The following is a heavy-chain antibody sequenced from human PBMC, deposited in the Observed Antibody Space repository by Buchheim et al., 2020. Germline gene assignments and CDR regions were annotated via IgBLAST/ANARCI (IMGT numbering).Heavy chain of an antibody. CDR2: ISSSGSTI. Sequence: QVQLVESGGGLVKPGGSLRLSCAASGFTFSDYYMSWIRQAPGKGLEWVSYISSSGSTIHYADSVKGRFTISRDNAKNSLYLQMNSLRAEDTAVYYCARDSQFCSGGTCYSVTYYYYYGMDVWGQGTT. J-gene: IGHJ6*02. D-gene: IGHD2-15*01. V-gene: IGHV3-11*01. CDR1: GFTFSDYY. CDR3: ARDSQFCSGGTCYSVTYYYYYGMDV.